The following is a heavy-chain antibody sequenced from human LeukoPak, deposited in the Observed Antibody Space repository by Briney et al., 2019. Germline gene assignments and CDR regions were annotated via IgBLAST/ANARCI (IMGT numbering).Heavy chain of an antibody. Sequence: SVQVSCKASGGTFSSYAISWVRQAPGQGLEWMGRIIPIFGIANYTQEFQGRVTITADKSTSTAYMELSSLRSEDTAVYYCARVGKARYYYYGMDVWGQGTTVTVSS. J-gene: IGHJ6*02. D-gene: IGHD4-23*01. CDR2: IIPIFGIA. CDR1: GGTFSSYA. CDR3: ARVGKARYYYYGMDV. V-gene: IGHV1-69*04.